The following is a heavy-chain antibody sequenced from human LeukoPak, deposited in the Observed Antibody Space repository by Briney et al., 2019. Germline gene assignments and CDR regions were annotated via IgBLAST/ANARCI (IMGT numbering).Heavy chain of an antibody. CDR2: IYYSGST. CDR1: GGSISSYY. CDR3: ARQRRGYSYGYFDY. V-gene: IGHV4-59*08. Sequence: SETLSLTCTVSGGSISSYYRSWIRQPPGKGLEWIGCIYYSGSTNYNPSLKSRGTISVDTSKNQFSLKLSSVTAADTAVYYCARQRRGYSYGYFDYWGQGTLVTVSS. D-gene: IGHD5-18*01. J-gene: IGHJ4*02.